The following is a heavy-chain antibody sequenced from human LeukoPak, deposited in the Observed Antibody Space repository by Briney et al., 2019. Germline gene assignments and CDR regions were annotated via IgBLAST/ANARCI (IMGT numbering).Heavy chain of an antibody. J-gene: IGHJ6*03. CDR3: ARVGPREYCSGGSCYGRYYYYYYMDV. D-gene: IGHD2-15*01. V-gene: IGHV4-34*01. CDR1: GGSFSGYY. CDR2: INLSGST. Sequence: SETLSLTCAVYGGSFSGYYWSWIRQPPGKGLEWIGEINLSGSTNYNPSLNSRVTISVYTSKNQFSLKLSSVTAADTAVYYCARVGPREYCSGGSCYGRYYYYYYMDVWGKGTTVTVSS.